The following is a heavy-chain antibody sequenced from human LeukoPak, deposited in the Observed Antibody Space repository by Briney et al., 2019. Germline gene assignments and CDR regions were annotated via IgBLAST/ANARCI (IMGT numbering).Heavy chain of an antibody. CDR3: GRTPRYSGNYYNSFDI. Sequence: PSEALSLTCTVSGGSFRGSGRSYCWVPLRKGLGRGLEWTGSICYRGSTDYNPSLKSRITISADTTENQLSLKLSSETAADTAVYCCGRTPRYSGNYYNSFDIWGRGTTVTVSS. D-gene: IGHD1-26*01. V-gene: IGHV4-39*01. J-gene: IGHJ3*02. CDR1: GGSFRGSGRSYC. CDR2: ICYRGST.